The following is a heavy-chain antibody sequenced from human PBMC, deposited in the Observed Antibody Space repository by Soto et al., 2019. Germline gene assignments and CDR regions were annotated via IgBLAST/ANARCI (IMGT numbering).Heavy chain of an antibody. CDR1: GFSISSNY. CDR3: SKGCSDYTCYLDK. V-gene: IGHV3-53*02. CDR2: VYSGGKT. Sequence: EVRLVETGGGLIQSGGSLRLSCIASGFSISSNYMAWVRQVPGKGLEWVSIVYSGGKTFYADSVEGRFTISRDNSKNTLYLQMNSLRGEDTAVYFCSKGCSDYTCYLDKWGQGTLVTVSS. D-gene: IGHD2-15*01. J-gene: IGHJ4*02.